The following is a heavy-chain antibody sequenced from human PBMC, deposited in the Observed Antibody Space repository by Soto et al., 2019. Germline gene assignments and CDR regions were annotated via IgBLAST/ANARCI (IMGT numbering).Heavy chain of an antibody. CDR3: APRVLRTVFGLVTTTAIYFDF. D-gene: IGHD3-3*01. J-gene: IGHJ4*02. V-gene: IGHV2-5*02. Sequence: QITLNESGPTVVRPTETLTLTCRFSGFSLTTSGVGVGWICQSPGKAPEWLALIYGDDDKRYSASLKSRLTITKCTAKNEVVLTVSDLDPTDTATYYCAPRVLRTVFGLVTTTAIYFDFWGQGTPVAVSS. CDR1: GFSLTTSGVG. CDR2: IYGDDDK.